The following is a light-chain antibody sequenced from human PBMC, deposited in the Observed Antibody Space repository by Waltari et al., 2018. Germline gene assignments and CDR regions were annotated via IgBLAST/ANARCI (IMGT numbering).Light chain of an antibody. CDR2: WAS. V-gene: IGKV4-1*01. CDR3: QQYYTAPYT. J-gene: IGKJ2*01. Sequence: DILMTQSPDSLPVSLGERATIPCQSSQSVFYNSNNKHYLAWSQQKGGQPPKLLIYWASSRESGVPDRFSGSVSGTDFTLTISSLQTEDVAVYYCQQYYTAPYTFGQGTKLEIK. CDR1: QSVFYNSNNKHY.